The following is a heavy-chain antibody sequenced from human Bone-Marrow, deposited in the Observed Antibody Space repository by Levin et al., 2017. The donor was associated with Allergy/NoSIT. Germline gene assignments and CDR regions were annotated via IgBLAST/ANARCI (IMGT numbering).Heavy chain of an antibody. CDR1: RFSVSDNY. D-gene: IGHD3-9*01. J-gene: IGHJ3*02. CDR2: LYSETRT. CDR3: ARFLGSYYNMLTGSDGAFDI. V-gene: IGHV3-53*01. Sequence: PGGSLRLSCEASRFSVSDNYMGWVRQGPRKGLEWVSNLYSETRTYYADSVKGRFTISRDSSKNTLFLQMDSLRADDTAVYYCARFLGSYYNMLTGSDGAFDIWGQGTTVVVSS.